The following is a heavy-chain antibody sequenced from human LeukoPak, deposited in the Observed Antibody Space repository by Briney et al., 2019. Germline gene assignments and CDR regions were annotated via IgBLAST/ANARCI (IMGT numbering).Heavy chain of an antibody. CDR1: GFTFSYAW. CDR2: IKSETDGGTT. J-gene: IGHJ4*02. CDR3: STASTGSYGD. Sequence: PGGSLRLSCAASGFTFSYAWMIWLRQAPGKGLEWVGHIKSETDGGTTDYAAPVKGRFTISRDDSKKTLYLQMNSLKTEDTGVYYCSTASTGSYGDWGQGSLVTVSS. D-gene: IGHD1-26*01. V-gene: IGHV3-15*01.